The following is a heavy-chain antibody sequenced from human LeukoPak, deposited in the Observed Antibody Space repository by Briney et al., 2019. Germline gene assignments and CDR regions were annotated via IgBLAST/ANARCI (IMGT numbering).Heavy chain of an antibody. Sequence: GASVKVSCKASGGTFSSYAISWVRQAHGQGLEWMGRIIPIFSTANYAQKFQGRVTITADESTSTAYMELSSLRSEDTAVYYCAEGHSSSSVDYYYYMDVWGKGTTATVSS. CDR2: IIPIFSTA. CDR1: GGTFSSYA. V-gene: IGHV1-69*13. J-gene: IGHJ6*03. D-gene: IGHD6-6*01. CDR3: AEGHSSSSVDYYYYMDV.